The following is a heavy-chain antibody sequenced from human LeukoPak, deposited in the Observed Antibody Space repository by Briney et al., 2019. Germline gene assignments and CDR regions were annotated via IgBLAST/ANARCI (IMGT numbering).Heavy chain of an antibody. CDR1: SGSISNYY. D-gene: IGHD2-8*01. Sequence: SETLSLTCTVSSGSISNYYWSWLRQPPGKALEWIGYVYSSGSTKYNPSLISRVTISVDTSKNQFSLRLTSVTSMDTAVYYCARGTLRGANGAYGMDVWGQGTTVTVSS. CDR2: VYSSGST. V-gene: IGHV4-59*01. CDR3: ARGTLRGANGAYGMDV. J-gene: IGHJ6*02.